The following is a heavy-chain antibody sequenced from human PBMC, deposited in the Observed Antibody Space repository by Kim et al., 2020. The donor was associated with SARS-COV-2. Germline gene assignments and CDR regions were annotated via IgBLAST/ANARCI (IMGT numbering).Heavy chain of an antibody. CDR2: IYSGGSST. J-gene: IGHJ4*02. Sequence: GGSLRLSCAASGFTFSSYAMSWVRQAPGKGLEWVSVIYSGGSSTYYADSVKGRFTTSSDNSKNTLYLQMNSRRAEDTADYYWAKDRGGSSSWYDYWGQGTLVTVSS. D-gene: IGHD6-13*01. CDR1: GFTFSSYA. V-gene: IGHV3-23*03. CDR3: AKDRGGSSSWYDY.